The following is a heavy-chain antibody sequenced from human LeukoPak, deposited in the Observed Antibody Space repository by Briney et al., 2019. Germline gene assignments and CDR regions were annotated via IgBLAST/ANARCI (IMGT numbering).Heavy chain of an antibody. CDR1: GGSISSYY. Sequence: SETLSLTCTVSGGSISSYYWSWIRQPPGKGLEWIGYIYYSGSTNYNPSLKSRVTISVDTSKNQLSLKLSSVTAADTAVYYCARYGSGSKYYYYYMDVWGKGTTVTISS. D-gene: IGHD3-10*01. CDR2: IYYSGST. CDR3: ARYGSGSKYYYYYMDV. J-gene: IGHJ6*03. V-gene: IGHV4-59*01.